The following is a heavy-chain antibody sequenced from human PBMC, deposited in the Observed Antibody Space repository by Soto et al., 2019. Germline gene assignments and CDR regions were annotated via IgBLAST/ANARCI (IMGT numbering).Heavy chain of an antibody. V-gene: IGHV3-33*01. CDR2: IWYDGSNE. Sequence: QVQLVESGGGVVQPGRSLRLSCVASGFIFSTYGMHWVRQAPGKGLEWVSLIWYDGSNECYADSVKGRFAITRDNSKNTLYLQMNSRRGEDTAVYYGARYNFGIGASGTLLDYWGQGTLVTVSS. CDR1: GFIFSTYG. D-gene: IGHD1-26*01. J-gene: IGHJ4*02. CDR3: ARYNFGIGASGTLLDY.